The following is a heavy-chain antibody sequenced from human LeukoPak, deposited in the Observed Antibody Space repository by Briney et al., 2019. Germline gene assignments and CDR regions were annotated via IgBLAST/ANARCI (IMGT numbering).Heavy chain of an antibody. Sequence: SETLSLTCAVSGGSISSGGYSWSWIRQPPGQGLEWIGYIYHSGSTYYNPSLKSRVTISVDRSKNQFSLKLSSVTAADTAVYYCVRGQLLAPDYWGQGTLVTVSS. CDR1: GGSISSGGYS. J-gene: IGHJ4*02. D-gene: IGHD6-13*01. V-gene: IGHV4-30-2*01. CDR3: VRGQLLAPDY. CDR2: IYHSGST.